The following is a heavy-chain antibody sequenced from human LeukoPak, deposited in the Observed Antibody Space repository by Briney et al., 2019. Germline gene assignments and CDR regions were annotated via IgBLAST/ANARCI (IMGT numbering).Heavy chain of an antibody. V-gene: IGHV1-2*04. CDR3: ARADDILTGHFDY. CDR2: INPNSGGT. CDR1: GYTFTGYY. J-gene: IGHJ4*02. Sequence: GASVKVSCKASGYTFTGYYMHWVRQAPGQGLEWMGWINPNSGGTNYAQKFQGWVTMTRDTSISTVYMELSRLRSDDTAVYYCARADDILTGHFDYWGQGTLVTVSS. D-gene: IGHD3-9*01.